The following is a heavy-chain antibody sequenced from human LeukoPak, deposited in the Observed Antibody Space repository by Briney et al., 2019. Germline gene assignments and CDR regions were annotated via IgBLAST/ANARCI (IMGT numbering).Heavy chain of an antibody. Sequence: SETLSLTCTVSGGSISSYYWSWIRQPPGKGLEWIGYIYYSGSTNYSPSLKSRVTISVDTSKNQFSLKLSSVTAADTAVYYCARTSVLVGYFDYWGQGTLVTVSS. J-gene: IGHJ4*02. CDR1: GGSISSYY. CDR2: IYYSGST. CDR3: ARTSVLVGYFDY. V-gene: IGHV4-59*01. D-gene: IGHD2-8*02.